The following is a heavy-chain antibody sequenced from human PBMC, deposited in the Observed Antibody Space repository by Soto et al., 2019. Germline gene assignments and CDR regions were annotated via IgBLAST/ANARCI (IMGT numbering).Heavy chain of an antibody. J-gene: IGHJ4*02. CDR1: GFTFSSYW. Sequence: GGSLRLSCAASGFTFSSYWMSWVRQAPGKGLEWVANIKQDGSEKYYVDSVKGRFTISRDNAKNSLYLQMNSLRAEDTAVYYCASNGIAVAGRTGYWGQGTLVTVSS. CDR2: IKQDGSEK. V-gene: IGHV3-7*01. D-gene: IGHD6-19*01. CDR3: ASNGIAVAGRTGY.